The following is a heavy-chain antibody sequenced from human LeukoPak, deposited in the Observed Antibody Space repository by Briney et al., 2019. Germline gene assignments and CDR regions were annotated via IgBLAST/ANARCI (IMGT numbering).Heavy chain of an antibody. CDR3: ESASHDYGDPFDY. CDR1: AYTFTSYY. V-gene: IGHV1-46*01. Sequence: ASVKVSCKASAYTFTSYYMQWVRQAPGQGLEWMGIINPSGGSTSYAQKFQGRVTMTRDTSTSTVYMELSSLRSEDTAVYYCESASHDYGDPFDYWGQGTLVTVSS. CDR2: INPSGGST. J-gene: IGHJ4*02. D-gene: IGHD4-17*01.